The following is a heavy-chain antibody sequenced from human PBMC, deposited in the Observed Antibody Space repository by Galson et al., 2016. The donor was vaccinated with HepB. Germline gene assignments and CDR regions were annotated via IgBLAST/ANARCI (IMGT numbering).Heavy chain of an antibody. V-gene: IGHV4-4*02. D-gene: IGHD1-26*01. CDR3: ARTEFGEVGTTTSMVGY. CDR1: GGSISSTNR. J-gene: IGHJ4*02. Sequence: ETLFLTCAVSGGSISSTNRWSWVRQPPGKGLEWIGEIFHSGSTHYNPSLKSRVTISVDTSKNQFTLKMSSVTAADSAVYYCARTEFGEVGTTTSMVGYWGQGTLVTVSS. CDR2: IFHSGST.